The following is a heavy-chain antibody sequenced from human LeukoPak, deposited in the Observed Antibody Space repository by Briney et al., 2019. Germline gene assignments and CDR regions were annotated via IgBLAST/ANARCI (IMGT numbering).Heavy chain of an antibody. CDR2: IIPIFGTA. J-gene: IGHJ6*03. CDR1: GGTFSSYA. CDR3: ARSLTIAAWNYYYYYYMDV. Sequence: ASVKVSCKASGGTFSSYAIGWVRQAPGQGLEWMGGIIPIFGTANYAQKFQGRVTITADESTSTAYMELSSLRSEDTAVYYCARSLTIAAWNYYYYYYMDVWGKGTTVTISS. V-gene: IGHV1-69*13. D-gene: IGHD6-13*01.